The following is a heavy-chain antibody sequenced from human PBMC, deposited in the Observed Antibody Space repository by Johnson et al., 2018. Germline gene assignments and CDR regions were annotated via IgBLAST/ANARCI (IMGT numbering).Heavy chain of an antibody. V-gene: IGHV3-9*01. CDR1: GFTFDDYA. J-gene: IGHJ6*02. Sequence: VQLVQCGGGLVQPGRSLRLSCAASGFTFDDYAMHWVRQAPGKGLEWVSGIRWNSCSIGYADSVKGRFTISRYNAKNSLYLQMNSLRAEDTALYYCAKDHCGGDCSSYYYYGMDVWGQGTTVTVSS. CDR3: AKDHCGGDCSSYYYYGMDV. D-gene: IGHD2-21*02. CDR2: IRWNSCSI.